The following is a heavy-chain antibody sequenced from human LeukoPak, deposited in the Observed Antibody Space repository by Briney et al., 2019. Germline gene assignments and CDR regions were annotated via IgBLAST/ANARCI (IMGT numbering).Heavy chain of an antibody. CDR3: AKVQQLATIYYFDY. J-gene: IGHJ4*02. D-gene: IGHD6-13*01. V-gene: IGHV3-53*01. CDR2: IYSGVST. Sequence: GGSLRLSCAASGFTFSSYSMNWVRQAPGKGLEWVSVIYSGVSTYYADSVKGRFTISRDNSKNTLYLQMSSLRTEDTALYYCAKVQQLATIYYFDYWGQGSLVTVSS. CDR1: GFTFSSYS.